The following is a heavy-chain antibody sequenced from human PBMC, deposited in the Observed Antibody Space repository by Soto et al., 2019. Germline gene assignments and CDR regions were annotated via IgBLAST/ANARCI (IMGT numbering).Heavy chain of an antibody. D-gene: IGHD3-22*01. J-gene: IGHJ5*02. CDR3: ARTGNYYDSSAMNWFDP. V-gene: IGHV1-18*01. CDR2: ISAYSGNT. Sequence: PGQGLEWMGWISAYSGNTNYAQKLQGRGTMTTDTSTSTAYMELRSLRSDDTAVYYCARTGNYYDSSAMNWFDPWGQGPPVTLSP.